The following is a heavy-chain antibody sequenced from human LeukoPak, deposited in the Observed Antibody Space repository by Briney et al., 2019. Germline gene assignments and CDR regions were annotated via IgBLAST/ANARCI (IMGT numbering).Heavy chain of an antibody. CDR1: GGSISSGGYY. CDR3: ASRYSSSSGRYYYYMDV. J-gene: IGHJ6*03. Sequence: SETLSLTCTVSGGSISSGGYYWSWIRQPPGKGLEWIGYIYHNGSTYYNPSLKSRVTISVDTSKNQFSLKLSSVTAADTAVYYCASRYSSSSGRYYYYMDVWGKGTTVTVSS. CDR2: IYHNGST. V-gene: IGHV4-30-2*02. D-gene: IGHD6-6*01.